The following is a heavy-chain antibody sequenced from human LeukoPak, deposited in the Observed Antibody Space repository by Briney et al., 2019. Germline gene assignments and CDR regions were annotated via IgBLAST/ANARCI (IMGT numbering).Heavy chain of an antibody. CDR1: GFTFDDYA. CDR3: AKDGSYCSSTSCPYYYYYGMDV. J-gene: IGHJ6*02. CDR2: ISWNSGSI. Sequence: GGSLRLSCAASGFTFDDYAMHWVRQAPGKGLEWVSGISWNSGSIGYADSVKGRFTISRDNAKNSLYLQMNSLRAEDTALYYCAKDGSYCSSTSCPYYYYYGMDVWGQGTTVTVPS. V-gene: IGHV3-9*01. D-gene: IGHD2-2*01.